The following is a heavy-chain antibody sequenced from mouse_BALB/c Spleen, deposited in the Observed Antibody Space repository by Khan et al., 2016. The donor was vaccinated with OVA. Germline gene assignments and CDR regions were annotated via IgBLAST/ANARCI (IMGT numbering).Heavy chain of an antibody. D-gene: IGHD3-3*01. J-gene: IGHJ3*01. V-gene: IGHV1S56*01. CDR1: GYTFTSYY. Sequence: QVQLQQSGPELVKPGASVRISCKASGYTFTSYYIHWVKQRPGQGLEWIGWIYPGNVNTKYNEKFKGKATLTADKSSSTAYMQLSSLTSEDSAVYFCARGDAWFAYWGQGTLVTVSA. CDR3: ARGDAWFAY. CDR2: IYPGNVNT.